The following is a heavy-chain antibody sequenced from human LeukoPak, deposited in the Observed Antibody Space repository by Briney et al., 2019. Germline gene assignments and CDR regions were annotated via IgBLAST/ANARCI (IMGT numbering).Heavy chain of an antibody. D-gene: IGHD1-26*01. V-gene: IGHV3-21*01. Sequence: PGGSLRLSCAASGFTFSSYSMNWVRQAPGKGLEWVSSISSSSSYIYYADSVKGRFTISRDNAKNSLDLQMNSLRAEDTAVYYCARDWGSGSYSIFDYWGQGTLVTVSS. CDR2: ISSSSSYI. J-gene: IGHJ4*02. CDR3: ARDWGSGSYSIFDY. CDR1: GFTFSSYS.